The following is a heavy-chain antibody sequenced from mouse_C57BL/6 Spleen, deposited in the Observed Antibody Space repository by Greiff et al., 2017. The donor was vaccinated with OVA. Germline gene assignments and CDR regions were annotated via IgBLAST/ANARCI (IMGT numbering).Heavy chain of an antibody. CDR3: AREDYGSSPTYYAMDY. J-gene: IGHJ4*01. D-gene: IGHD1-1*01. V-gene: IGHV3-6*01. CDR2: ISYDGSN. Sequence: EVKLVESGPGLVKPSQSLSLTCSVTGYSITSGYYWNWIRQFPGNKLEWMGYISYDGSNNYNPSLKNRISITRDTSKNQFFLKLNSVTTEDTATYYCAREDYGSSPTYYAMDYWGQGTSVTVSS. CDR1: GYSITSGYY.